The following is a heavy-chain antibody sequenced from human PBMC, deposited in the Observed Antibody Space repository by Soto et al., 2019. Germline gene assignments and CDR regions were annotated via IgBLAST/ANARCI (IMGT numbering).Heavy chain of an antibody. Sequence: QVQLVESGGGVVQPGRSLRLSCAASGFTFSSYGMHWVRQAPGKGLEWVAVIWYDGSNKYYADSVKGRFTFSRDNSKNTLYLQMNSLRAEDTAVYYCAREGLRYFDWLSTTYFDYWGQGTLVTVSS. V-gene: IGHV3-33*01. CDR2: IWYDGSNK. D-gene: IGHD3-9*01. CDR1: GFTFSSYG. CDR3: AREGLRYFDWLSTTYFDY. J-gene: IGHJ4*02.